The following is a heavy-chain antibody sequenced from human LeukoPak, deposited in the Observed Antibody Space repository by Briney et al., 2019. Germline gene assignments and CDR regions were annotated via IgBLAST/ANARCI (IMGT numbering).Heavy chain of an antibody. CDR3: ARDTYYDYVWGSYRYTHFDY. D-gene: IGHD3-16*02. CDR1: GGSFSGYY. Sequence: KPSETLSLTCAVYGGSFSGYYWSWIRQPPGKGLEWIGEINHSGSTNYNPSPNSRVTISVDTSKNQFSLKLSSVTAADTAVYYCARDTYYDYVWGSYRYTHFDYWGQGTLVTVSS. J-gene: IGHJ4*02. V-gene: IGHV4-34*01. CDR2: INHSGST.